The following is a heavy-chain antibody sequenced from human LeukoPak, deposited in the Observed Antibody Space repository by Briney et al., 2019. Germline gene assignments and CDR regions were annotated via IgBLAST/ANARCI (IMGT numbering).Heavy chain of an antibody. D-gene: IGHD3-16*01. Sequence: GGSLRLSCAASGFTFSSYWMSWVRQAPGKGLEWVANIKQDGSEKYYVDSVKGRFIISRDNAKNSLSLQMNSLSAEDTAMYYCARLLGEATIYDLWGQGTLVTVSS. J-gene: IGHJ5*02. V-gene: IGHV3-7*01. CDR3: ARLLGEATIYDL. CDR1: GFTFSSYW. CDR2: IKQDGSEK.